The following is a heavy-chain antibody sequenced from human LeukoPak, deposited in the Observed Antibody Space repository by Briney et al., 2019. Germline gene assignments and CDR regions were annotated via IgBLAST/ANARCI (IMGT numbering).Heavy chain of an antibody. J-gene: IGHJ6*02. V-gene: IGHV4-34*01. CDR2: INHSGST. Sequence: SETLSLTCAVYGGSFSGYYWSWIRQPPGKGLEWIGEINHSGSTNYNPSLKSRVTISVDTSKNQFSLKLSSVTAADTAVYYCARNPPGKYSSSWTNYFYGMDVWGQGTTVTVSS. CDR3: ARNPPGKYSSSWTNYFYGMDV. CDR1: GGSFSGYY. D-gene: IGHD6-13*01.